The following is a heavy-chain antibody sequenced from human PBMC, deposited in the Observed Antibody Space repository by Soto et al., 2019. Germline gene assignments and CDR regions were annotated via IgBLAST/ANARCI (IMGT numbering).Heavy chain of an antibody. Sequence: SETLSLTCTVSGGSISSYYWSWIRQPPGKGLEWIGYIYYSGSTNYNPSLKSRVTISVDTSKNQFSLKLSSVTAADTAVYYCARVRYTGSWNWFDPWGQGNLVTVSS. CDR2: IYYSGST. CDR3: ARVRYTGSWNWFDP. J-gene: IGHJ5*02. CDR1: GGSISSYY. V-gene: IGHV4-59*01. D-gene: IGHD1-26*01.